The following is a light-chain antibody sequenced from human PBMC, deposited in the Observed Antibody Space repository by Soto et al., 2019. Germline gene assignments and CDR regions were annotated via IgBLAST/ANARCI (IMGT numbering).Light chain of an antibody. CDR1: SSDIGPYNY. V-gene: IGLV2-14*03. Sequence: QSALTQPASVSGSPGQSITISCTGTSSDIGPYNYVSRYQHHPGKAPKLMIYDVSNRPSGVSDRFSGSKSGSTASLTISWLQAEDEADYYCSSYTSSSSYVFGTGTKVTVL. CDR2: DVS. J-gene: IGLJ1*01. CDR3: SSYTSSSSYV.